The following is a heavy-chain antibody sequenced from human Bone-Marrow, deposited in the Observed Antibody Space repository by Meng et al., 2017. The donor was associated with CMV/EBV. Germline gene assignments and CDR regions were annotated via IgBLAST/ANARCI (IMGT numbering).Heavy chain of an antibody. J-gene: IGHJ5*02. Sequence: QGHPQESGPGLVKPSQTLSLTCTVSGGSISSGDYYWSWIRQPPGKGLEWIGYIYYSGSTYYNPSLKSRVTISVDTSKNQFSLKLSSVTAAGTAVYYCARGAYDFWSGYNWFDPWGQGTLVTVSS. D-gene: IGHD3-3*01. V-gene: IGHV4-30-4*08. CDR2: IYYSGST. CDR3: ARGAYDFWSGYNWFDP. CDR1: GGSISSGDYY.